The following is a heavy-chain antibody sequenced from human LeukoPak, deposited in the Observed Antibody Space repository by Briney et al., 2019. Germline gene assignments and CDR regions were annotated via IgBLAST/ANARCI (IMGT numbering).Heavy chain of an antibody. Sequence: GASVKVSCKASGGTFSSYAISWVRQAPGQGLEWMGGIIPIFGTANYAQRFQGRVTITADESTSTAYMELSSLRSEDTAVYYCARVAFPKGYDILTGLFMDVWGKGTTVTVSS. CDR3: ARVAFPKGYDILTGLFMDV. CDR2: IIPIFGTA. D-gene: IGHD3-9*01. V-gene: IGHV1-69*13. J-gene: IGHJ6*04. CDR1: GGTFSSYA.